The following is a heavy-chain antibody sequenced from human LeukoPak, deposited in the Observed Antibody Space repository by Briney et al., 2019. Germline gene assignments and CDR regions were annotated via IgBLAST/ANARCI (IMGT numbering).Heavy chain of an antibody. Sequence: GSSVKVSCKASGYTFTSYAMHWVRQAPGQRLEWMGWTNAGNGNTKYSQKFQGRVTITRDTSASTAYMELSSLRSEDTAVYYCARGIELYYYYYGMDVWGQGTTVTASS. J-gene: IGHJ6*02. CDR2: TNAGNGNT. D-gene: IGHD1-26*01. CDR3: ARGIELYYYYYGMDV. CDR1: GYTFTSYA. V-gene: IGHV1-3*01.